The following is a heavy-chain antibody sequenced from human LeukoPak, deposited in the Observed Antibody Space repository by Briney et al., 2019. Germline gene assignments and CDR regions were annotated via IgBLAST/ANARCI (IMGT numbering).Heavy chain of an antibody. CDR1: GSSFSDYS. CDR2: ISRSSSPI. CDR3: ARSFNYVGWFDP. J-gene: IGHJ5*02. Sequence: HPGGSLRLSCAASGSSFSDYSMNWVRQAPGKGLEWVSYISRSSSPIYYADSVKGRFTISRDNAKNSLYLQMNSLRAEDTAVYYCARSFNYVGWFDPWGQGTLVTVSS. D-gene: IGHD4-11*01. V-gene: IGHV3-48*01.